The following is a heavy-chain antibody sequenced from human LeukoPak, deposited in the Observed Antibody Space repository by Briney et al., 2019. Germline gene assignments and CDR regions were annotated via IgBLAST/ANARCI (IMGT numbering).Heavy chain of an antibody. D-gene: IGHD3-22*01. CDR3: ARDRYYDSSGYLLEP. CDR1: GGSISSYY. Sequence: SETLSLTCTVSGGSISSYYWSWIRKPPGRGLEWIGYIYYSGSTNYNPSLKSRVTISVDTSKNQFSLKLSSVTAADTAVYYCARDRYYDSSGYLLEPWGQGTLVTVSS. J-gene: IGHJ5*02. V-gene: IGHV4-59*01. CDR2: IYYSGST.